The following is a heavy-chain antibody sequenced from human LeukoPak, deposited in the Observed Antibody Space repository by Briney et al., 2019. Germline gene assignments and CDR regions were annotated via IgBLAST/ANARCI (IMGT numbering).Heavy chain of an antibody. V-gene: IGHV3-74*03. CDR1: GFSFRNYW. CDR2: LNSDETSA. J-gene: IGHJ5*02. D-gene: IGHD1-14*01. Sequence: PGGSLRLSCVISGFSFRNYWMHWVRQAPGRGLVWVSRLNSDETSATYADSVKGRFTISRDTAKNTLYLDMNSLRVEDTAVYYCARAPPTFLTHRCDPWGQGTLVTVSS. CDR3: ARAPPTFLTHRCDP.